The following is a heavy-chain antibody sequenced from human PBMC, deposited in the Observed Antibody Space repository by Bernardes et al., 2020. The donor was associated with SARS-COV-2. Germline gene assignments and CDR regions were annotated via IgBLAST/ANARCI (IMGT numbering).Heavy chain of an antibody. CDR3: ATVVGYSYGGGWFDP. J-gene: IGHJ5*02. D-gene: IGHD5-18*01. V-gene: IGHV1-18*01. CDR1: GYTFSSYG. Sequence: AQVKVACKASGYTFSSYGISWVRQAPGQGLEWMGWISGYNGDTNYDQKFQDRLTMTTDTSTTTAYMELRSLTSDDTAVYYCATVVGYSYGGGWFDPWGQGTLVTVSS. CDR2: ISGYNGDT.